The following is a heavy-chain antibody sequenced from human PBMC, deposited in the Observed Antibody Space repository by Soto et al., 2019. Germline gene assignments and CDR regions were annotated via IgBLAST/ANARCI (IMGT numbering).Heavy chain of an antibody. J-gene: IGHJ6*01. CDR1: GFTFSSYW. D-gene: IGHD6-19*01. CDR3: ARSGYSSCWYTYYYYYYGMDV. V-gene: IGHV3-74*01. Sequence: PGGSLRLSCAAPGFTFSSYWRHWVRQSPGKXLVWISRINSDGRSTSSAPSVQGRFTISRDNANHTLYPHMNSLRAGDTAVFCCARSGYSSCWYTYYYYYYGMDVWGRGTTVTVAS. CDR2: INSDGRST.